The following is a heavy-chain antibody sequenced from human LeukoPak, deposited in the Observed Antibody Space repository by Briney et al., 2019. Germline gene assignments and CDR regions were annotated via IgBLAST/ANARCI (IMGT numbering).Heavy chain of an antibody. CDR2: ISNTGNT. V-gene: IGHV4-38-2*01. J-gene: IGHJ4*02. CDR1: DYSISRGYY. D-gene: IGHD1-1*01. CDR3: ARVPGTTRTPYYCDY. Sequence: SETLSLTCAVSDYSISRGYYWGWIRQPPGKGLEWIGSISNTGNTHYNPSLKSRVTISVDTSKNQFSLNLSSVTAADTAVYYCARVPGTTRTPYYCDYWGQGILVTVSS.